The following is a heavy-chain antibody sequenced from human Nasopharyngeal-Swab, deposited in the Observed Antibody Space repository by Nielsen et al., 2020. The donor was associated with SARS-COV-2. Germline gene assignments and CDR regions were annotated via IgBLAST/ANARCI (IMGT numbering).Heavy chain of an antibody. J-gene: IGHJ6*02. V-gene: IGHV1-69*01. Sequence: WVRQAPGQGLEWMGGIIPIFGTANYAQKFQGRVTITADESTSTAYMELSSLRSEDTAVYYCARGLTTVTTYYHYGMDVWGQGTTVTVSS. CDR2: IIPIFGTA. CDR3: ARGLTTVTTYYHYGMDV. D-gene: IGHD4-11*01.